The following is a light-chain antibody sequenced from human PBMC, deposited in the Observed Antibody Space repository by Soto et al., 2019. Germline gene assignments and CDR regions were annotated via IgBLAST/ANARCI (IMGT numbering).Light chain of an antibody. J-gene: IGLJ2*01. CDR1: SGSVSTNNY. Sequence: QAVVTQEPSFSVSLGPTVTLSCGLGSGSVSTNNYPSWYQQTPGQAPRKLVYRTNVRSSGVPDGFSGSILGNNAALTNTGGQADDESDYYFVLCMSKGLRVFGGGTTLTVL. CDR2: RTN. CDR3: VLCMSKGLRV. V-gene: IGLV8-61*01.